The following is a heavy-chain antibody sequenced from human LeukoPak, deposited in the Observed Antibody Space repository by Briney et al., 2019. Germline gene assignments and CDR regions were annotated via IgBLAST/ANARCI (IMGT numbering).Heavy chain of an antibody. D-gene: IGHD6-25*01. J-gene: IGHJ4*02. CDR1: GGSFSGYS. V-gene: IGHV4-34*01. CDR2: IDHGGSA. CDR3: ARGRVVAASFRF. Sequence: SETLSLTCAVYGGSFSGYSWNWIRQPPGKGLEWIGEIDHGGSANYNPSLKGRVTISVDTSKNQFSLRLSSLTAADTAVYYCARGRVVAASFRFRGQGTLVTVSS.